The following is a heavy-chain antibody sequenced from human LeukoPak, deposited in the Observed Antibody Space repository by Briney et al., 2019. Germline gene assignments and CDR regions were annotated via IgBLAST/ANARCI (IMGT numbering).Heavy chain of an antibody. CDR1: GFTFNIYA. CDR3: AKVNFGGFAYCGGDCYTYFDF. V-gene: IGHV3-23*01. Sequence: GGSLRLSCAASGFTFNIYAMSWVRQAPGQGLQWVSEISASGDSKFSAASVKGRFTISRDNSKNTVFLQMHSLRVEDTAVYYCAKVNFGGFAYCGGDCYTYFDFWGQETLVTVSS. J-gene: IGHJ4*02. CDR2: ISASGDSK. D-gene: IGHD2-21*02.